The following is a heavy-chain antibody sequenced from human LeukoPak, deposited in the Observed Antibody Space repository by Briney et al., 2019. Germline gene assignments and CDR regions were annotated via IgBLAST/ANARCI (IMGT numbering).Heavy chain of an antibody. J-gene: IGHJ1*01. CDR2: ISASGGST. CDR1: GFTFSNYA. CDR3: AKDISGLAEYFQH. Sequence: GGSLSLSCAASGFTFSNYAMSWVRQAAGKGLEWVSCISASGGSTYYADSVKGRFTISIDNTKNTLYLQMNSLRAEDSAVYYCAKDISGLAEYFQHWGQGTLVTVSS. V-gene: IGHV3-23*01. D-gene: IGHD3-10*01.